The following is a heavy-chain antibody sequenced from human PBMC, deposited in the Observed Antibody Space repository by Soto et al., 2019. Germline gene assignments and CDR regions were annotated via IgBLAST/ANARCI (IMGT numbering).Heavy chain of an antibody. CDR1: GYTFTSYG. Sequence: QVQLVQSGAEVKKPGASVKVSCKASGYTFTSYGFRWVRQAPGQGLEWMGWISAYNGNTNYAQKLQGRVTMTTDTATSTAQMELRSLRSDDKAVYYCARGTTVETGKYWGQGTLVTVSS. CDR2: ISAYNGNT. D-gene: IGHD4-17*01. CDR3: ARGTTVETGKY. V-gene: IGHV1-18*01. J-gene: IGHJ4*02.